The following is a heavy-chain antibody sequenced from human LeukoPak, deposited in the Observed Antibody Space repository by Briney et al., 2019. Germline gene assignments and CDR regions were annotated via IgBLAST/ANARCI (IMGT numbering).Heavy chain of an antibody. V-gene: IGHV1-69*04. CDR1: GGTFSSYA. D-gene: IGHD3-3*01. CDR2: IIPILGIA. J-gene: IGHJ4*02. CDR3: ARGGDSIFVVDY. Sequence: SVKVSCKASGGTFSSYAISWVRQAPGQGLEWMGRIIPILGIANYAQKFQGRVTITADKSTSTAYMELSSLRSEDTAVYYCARGGDSIFVVDYWGQGTLVTVSS.